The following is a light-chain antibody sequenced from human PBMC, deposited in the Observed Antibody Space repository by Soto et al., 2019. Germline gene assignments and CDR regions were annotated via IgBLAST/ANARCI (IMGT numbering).Light chain of an antibody. V-gene: IGKV1-27*01. Sequence: DIQMTQSPSSLSASVGDRVTITCRASQDINNYVAWYQQRPGRTPQLLIYLASSLQSGVPSRFSGSGSGTDFTLTINNLRPEDAATYYCHKYNSAPLTFGGGTKVEIK. CDR1: QDINNY. J-gene: IGKJ4*01. CDR2: LAS. CDR3: HKYNSAPLT.